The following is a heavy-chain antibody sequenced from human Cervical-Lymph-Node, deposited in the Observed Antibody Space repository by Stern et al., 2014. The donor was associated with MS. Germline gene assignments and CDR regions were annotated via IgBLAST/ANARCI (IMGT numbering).Heavy chain of an antibody. CDR2: IYASGST. Sequence: QVQLVQSDPGLVKPSQTLSLTCTVSGGSISSGNYYWSWIRQPAGKGLEWIGRIYASGSTNYNPSLESGVTISIDTPKNQFSLKLPSVTAADTAVYYCARDRIHRPSTDYWGQGILVTVSS. CDR1: GGSISSGNYY. CDR3: ARDRIHRPSTDY. V-gene: IGHV4-61*02. J-gene: IGHJ4*02. D-gene: IGHD5-18*01.